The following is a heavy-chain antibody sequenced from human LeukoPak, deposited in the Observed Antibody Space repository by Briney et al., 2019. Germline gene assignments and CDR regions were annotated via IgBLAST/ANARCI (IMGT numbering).Heavy chain of an antibody. Sequence: GGSLRLSCEASGIMSKSYWMSWVRQAPGKGLEWVDNIKEDGSEKNYVDSVEGRFTISRDNARNSLYLQMNSLRAEDTAVYYCARRGWQFDSWGQGTLVAVSS. J-gene: IGHJ4*02. CDR1: GIMSKSYW. CDR2: IKEDGSEK. CDR3: ARRGWQFDS. D-gene: IGHD2-15*01. V-gene: IGHV3-7*01.